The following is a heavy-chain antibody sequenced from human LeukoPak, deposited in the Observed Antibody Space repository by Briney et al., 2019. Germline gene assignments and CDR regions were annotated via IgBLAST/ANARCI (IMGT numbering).Heavy chain of an antibody. D-gene: IGHD6-13*01. J-gene: IGHJ5*02. CDR1: GGSISSYY. V-gene: IGHV4-59*01. CDR3: ARDSWYHWFDP. Sequence: RSETLSLTCTVSGGSISSYYWSWLRQPPGKELEGIGYIYYSGSTNYNPSLKSRVTISVDTFKNQFSLKLSSVTAADTAVYYCARDSWYHWFDPWGQGTLVTVSS. CDR2: IYYSGST.